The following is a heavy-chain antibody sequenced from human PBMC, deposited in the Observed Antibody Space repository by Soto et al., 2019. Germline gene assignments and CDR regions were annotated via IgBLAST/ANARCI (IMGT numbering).Heavy chain of an antibody. CDR1: GFTFSDYY. V-gene: IGHV3-11*01. CDR2: ISSSGSTI. CDR3: AMIPVDLSYWYFDL. Sequence: PGGSLRLSCAASGFTFSDYYMSWIRQAPGKGLEWVSYISSSGSTIYYADSVKGRFTISRDNAKNSLYLQMNSLRAEDTAVYYCAMIPVDLSYWYFDLWGRGTLVTVSS. D-gene: IGHD2-2*02. J-gene: IGHJ2*01.